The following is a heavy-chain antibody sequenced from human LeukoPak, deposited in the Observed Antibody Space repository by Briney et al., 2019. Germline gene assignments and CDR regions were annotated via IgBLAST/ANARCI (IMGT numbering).Heavy chain of an antibody. Sequence: SETLSLTCTVSGGSISSYYWSWIRQPPGKGLEWIGEINHSGSTNYNPSLKSRVTISVDTSKNQFSLKLSSVTAADTAVYYCARGGYTAMRTFDYWGQGTLVTVSS. CDR2: INHSGST. D-gene: IGHD5-18*01. CDR1: GGSISSYY. V-gene: IGHV4-34*01. CDR3: ARGGYTAMRTFDY. J-gene: IGHJ4*02.